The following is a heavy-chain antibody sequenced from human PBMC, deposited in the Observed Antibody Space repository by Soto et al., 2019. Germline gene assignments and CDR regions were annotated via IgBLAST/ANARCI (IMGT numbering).Heavy chain of an antibody. V-gene: IGHV3-33*01. D-gene: IGHD3-22*01. CDR3: AREDDSSGYYVHYYYYGMDV. Sequence: ESGGGVVQPGRSLRLSCAASGFTFSSYGMHWVRQAPGKGLEWVAVIWYDGSKKYYGDSVKGRFTISRDNSKNTLYLQMNSLRAEDTAVYYCAREDDSSGYYVHYYYYGMDVWGQGTTVTVSS. CDR2: IWYDGSKK. J-gene: IGHJ6*02. CDR1: GFTFSSYG.